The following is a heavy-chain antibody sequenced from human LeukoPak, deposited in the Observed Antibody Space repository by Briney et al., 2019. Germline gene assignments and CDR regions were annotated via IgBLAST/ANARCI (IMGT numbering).Heavy chain of an antibody. Sequence: GASVKVSCKASGGTFSSYAISWVRQAPGQGLEWMGRIIPIFGTANYAQKFQGRVTITTDESTSTAYMELSSLRSDDTAVYYCARSGYSSSWYHDRAFDIWGQGTMVTVSS. V-gene: IGHV1-69*05. CDR3: ARSGYSSSWYHDRAFDI. D-gene: IGHD6-13*01. CDR1: GGTFSSYA. J-gene: IGHJ3*02. CDR2: IIPIFGTA.